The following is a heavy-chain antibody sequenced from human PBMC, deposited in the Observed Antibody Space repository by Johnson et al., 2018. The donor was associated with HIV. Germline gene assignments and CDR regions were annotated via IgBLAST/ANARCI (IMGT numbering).Heavy chain of an antibody. CDR1: GFTFSSYG. J-gene: IGHJ3*02. Sequence: VHLVESGGGVVQPGRSLRLSCAASGFTFSSYGMHWVRQAPGKGLEWVAVISYDGSKRYYADSVRGRFTISRDNSKNTLYLQVNGLRVEDTAVFYCARDMVGATFDDAFDI. V-gene: IGHV3-30*03. CDR3: ARDMVGATFDDAFDI. D-gene: IGHD1-26*01. CDR2: ISYDGSKR.